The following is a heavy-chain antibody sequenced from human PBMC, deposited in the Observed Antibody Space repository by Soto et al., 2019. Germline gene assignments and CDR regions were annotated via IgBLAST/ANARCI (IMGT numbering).Heavy chain of an antibody. V-gene: IGHV3-23*01. J-gene: IGHJ4*02. CDR2: VSATAGTT. Sequence: LSLTCAVYGGSFSGYYWSWIRQPPGKGLEWVSLVSATAGTTYYTDSVKDRFTISRDNSRNTVYLQMNSLRADDTAVYYCAKDRLAGGFDYWGQGTLVTVSS. D-gene: IGHD3-16*01. CDR1: GGSFSGYY. CDR3: AKDRLAGGFDY.